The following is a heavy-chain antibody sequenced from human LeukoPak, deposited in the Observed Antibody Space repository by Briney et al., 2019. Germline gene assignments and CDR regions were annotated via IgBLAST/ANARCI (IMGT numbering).Heavy chain of an antibody. CDR1: GGSISSSSYY. J-gene: IGHJ4*02. CDR3: ARHNSAGIPGDFDY. V-gene: IGHV4-39*01. CDR2: IYYSGST. Sequence: SETLSLTCTVSGGSISSSSYYWGWIRQPPGKGLEWIGSIYYSGSTYYNPSLKSRVTISVDTSKNQFSLKLSSVTAADTAVYYCARHNSAGIPGDFDYWGQGTLVTVSS. D-gene: IGHD4-23*01.